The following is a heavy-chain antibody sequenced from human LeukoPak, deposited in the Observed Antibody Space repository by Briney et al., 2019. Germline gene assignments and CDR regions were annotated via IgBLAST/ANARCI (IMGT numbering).Heavy chain of an antibody. J-gene: IGHJ4*02. CDR3: ARTGGYDFWSGYYTKTEFSIDY. CDR1: GGSMSSDSYY. D-gene: IGHD3-3*01. CDR2: IFYSGST. Sequence: SETLSLTCTVSGGSMSSDSYYWGWIRQPPGKGLEWIGSIFYSGSTYYNPSLKSRVTISVDTSKNQFSLKLTSVTAADTAVYYCARTGGYDFWSGYYTKTEFSIDYWGQGTLVTVSS. V-gene: IGHV4-39*07.